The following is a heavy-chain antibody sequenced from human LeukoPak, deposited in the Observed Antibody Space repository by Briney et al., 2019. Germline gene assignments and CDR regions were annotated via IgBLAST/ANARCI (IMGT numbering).Heavy chain of an antibody. CDR3: AREVRKLSGLFDP. D-gene: IGHD1-26*01. V-gene: IGHV4-31*03. CDR1: GGSISSGGYY. Sequence: SETLSLTCTVSGGSISSGGYYWSWIRQHPGKGLEWIGYIYHSGSTYYNPSLKSRVTISVDTSKNQFSLKLSSVTAADTAVYYCAREVRKLSGLFDPWGQGTLVTVSS. J-gene: IGHJ5*02. CDR2: IYHSGST.